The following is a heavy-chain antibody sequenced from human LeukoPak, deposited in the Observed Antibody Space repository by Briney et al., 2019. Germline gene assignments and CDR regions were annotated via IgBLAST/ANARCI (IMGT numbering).Heavy chain of an antibody. D-gene: IGHD5-24*01. CDR3: ARGYGQRWLQFSYYYYMDV. CDR1: GGSISSYY. CDR2: IYYRGST. J-gene: IGHJ6*03. V-gene: IGHV4-59*01. Sequence: PSETLSLTCTVCGGSISSYYWSWVRQPPGKGVGWFGYIYYRGSTNYNPSLKSRVTISVDTSKNQFSLKLSSVTAADTAVYYCARGYGQRWLQFSYYYYMDVWGKGTTVTISS.